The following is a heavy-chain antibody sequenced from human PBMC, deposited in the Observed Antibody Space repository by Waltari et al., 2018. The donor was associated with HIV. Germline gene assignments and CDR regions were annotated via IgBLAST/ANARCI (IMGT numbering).Heavy chain of an antibody. CDR1: GGSLSGYY. D-gene: IGHD5-12*01. J-gene: IGHJ2*01. Sequence: QVQLQQWGAGLSKPSETLSLTCAVYGGSLSGYYWNWIRKPPGKGLEWGGEINHSGNTNYNPSLKSRVSISVDTSKNQFSLKLSSVTAADTAVYYCARGKWPHWYCDLWGRGTLVTVSS. CDR2: INHSGNT. V-gene: IGHV4-34*01. CDR3: ARGKWPHWYCDL.